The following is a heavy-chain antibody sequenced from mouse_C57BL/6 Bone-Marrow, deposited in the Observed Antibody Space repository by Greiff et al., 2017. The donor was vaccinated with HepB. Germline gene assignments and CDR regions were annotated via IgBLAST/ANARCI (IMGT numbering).Heavy chain of an antibody. D-gene: IGHD2-4*01. CDR1: GFNIKDDY. CDR2: IDPENGDT. V-gene: IGHV14-4*01. Sequence: EVQLQQSGAELVRPGASVKLSCTASGFNIKDDYMHWVKQRPEQGLEWIGWIDPENGDTEYASKFQGKATITADTSSNTAYLQLSSLTSEDTAVYYCTLDDYLFAYWGQGTLVTVSA. J-gene: IGHJ3*01. CDR3: TLDDYLFAY.